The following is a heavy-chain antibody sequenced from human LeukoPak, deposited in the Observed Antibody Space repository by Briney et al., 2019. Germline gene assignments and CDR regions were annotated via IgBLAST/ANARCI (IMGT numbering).Heavy chain of an antibody. CDR2: ISGSGGST. CDR3: AKRAPSYSENDYNSNLPGWFDP. Sequence: QAGGSLRLSCAASGFIFSSYAMSWVRQAPGKGLEWVSGISGSGGSTYYADSVKGRFTISRDNSKNTLYMQMNSLRAEDTAVYYCAKRAPSYSENDYNSNLPGWFDPWGQGTLVTVSS. J-gene: IGHJ5*02. D-gene: IGHD1-26*01. CDR1: GFIFSSYA. V-gene: IGHV3-23*01.